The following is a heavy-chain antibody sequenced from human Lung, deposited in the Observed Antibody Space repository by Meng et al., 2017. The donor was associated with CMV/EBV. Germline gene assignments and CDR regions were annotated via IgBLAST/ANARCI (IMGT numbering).Heavy chain of an antibody. CDR3: ARATGTGDDYFDY. V-gene: IGHV4-31*02. CDR1: GGSSSSSDYY. CDR2: IYNSGST. J-gene: IGHJ4*02. D-gene: IGHD7-27*01. Sequence: TVSGGSSSSSDYYWSWIRQHPGKGLECIGYIYNSGSTYSNPSLRRRLSISIDTSKNQFSLKLNSVTAADTAVYYCARATGTGDDYFDYWGQGALVTVSS.